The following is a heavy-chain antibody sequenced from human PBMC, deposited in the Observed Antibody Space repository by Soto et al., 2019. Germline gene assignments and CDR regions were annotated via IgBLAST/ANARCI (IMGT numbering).Heavy chain of an antibody. V-gene: IGHV1-69*01. CDR2: FVPMFSSS. Sequence: QVKLVQSGAEVRKPVSSVNVSCKASGTTFSTHGIHWVRQAPGQGREWMGGFVPMFSSSNYAQKLQGRLTIVADESTNSAYIERSSLRADESDIYYCARSGGIYYFEHWGQGTLVTVSS. CDR3: ARSGGIYYFEH. D-gene: IGHD1-1*01. CDR1: GTTFSTHG. J-gene: IGHJ4*02.